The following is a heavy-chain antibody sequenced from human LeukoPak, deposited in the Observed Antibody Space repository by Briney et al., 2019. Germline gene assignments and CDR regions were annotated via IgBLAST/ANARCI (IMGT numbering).Heavy chain of an antibody. CDR2: ISGSGGGT. CDR3: AKRGVVIRVILVGFHKEAYYFDS. CDR1: GIALSNYG. Sequence: GGSLRLSCAVSGIALSNYGMSWVRQAPGKGLEWVAGISGSGGGTNYADSVKGRFTISRDNSKNTLYLQMNSLRAEDTAVYFCAKRGVVIRVILVGFHKEAYYFDSWGQGALVTVSS. D-gene: IGHD3-22*01. J-gene: IGHJ4*02. V-gene: IGHV3-23*01.